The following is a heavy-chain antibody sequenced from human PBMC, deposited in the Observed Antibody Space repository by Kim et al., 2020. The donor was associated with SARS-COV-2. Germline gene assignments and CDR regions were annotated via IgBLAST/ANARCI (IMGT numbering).Heavy chain of an antibody. J-gene: IGHJ4*02. V-gene: IGHV3-11*06. D-gene: IGHD5-18*01. CDR3: AREGIQLWLRVSPLDY. Sequence: SVKGRFTISRDNAKNSLYLQMNSLRAEDTAVYYCAREGIQLWLRVSPLDYWGQGTLVTVSS.